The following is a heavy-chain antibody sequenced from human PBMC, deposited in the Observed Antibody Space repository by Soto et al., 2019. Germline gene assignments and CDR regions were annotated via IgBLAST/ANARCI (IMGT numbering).Heavy chain of an antibody. CDR2: ISAYNTNT. Sequence: QVQMVQSGAEVKKPGASVKVSCKASGYTFSSYGISWVRQAPGQGLEWMGWISAYNTNTNYPQKLQGRVTLTTDTSTGTAYMELRSLRSDVTVVYYCAREVGGSYYVGGVDYWGQGTLVTVSS. D-gene: IGHD1-26*01. CDR1: GYTFSSYG. V-gene: IGHV1-18*01. J-gene: IGHJ4*02. CDR3: AREVGGSYYVGGVDY.